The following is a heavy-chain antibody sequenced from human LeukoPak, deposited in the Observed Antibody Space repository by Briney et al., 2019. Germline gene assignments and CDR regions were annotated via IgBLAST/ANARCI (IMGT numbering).Heavy chain of an antibody. Sequence: GGSLRLSCAASGFTFSSYGMHWVRQAPGKGLEWVAVISYDGSNKYYADSVKGRFTISRDNSRNTLYLQMNSLRAEDTAVYYCAKDSMVRGENYFDYWGQGTLVTVSS. V-gene: IGHV3-30*18. D-gene: IGHD3-10*01. CDR2: ISYDGSNK. CDR1: GFTFSSYG. CDR3: AKDSMVRGENYFDY. J-gene: IGHJ4*02.